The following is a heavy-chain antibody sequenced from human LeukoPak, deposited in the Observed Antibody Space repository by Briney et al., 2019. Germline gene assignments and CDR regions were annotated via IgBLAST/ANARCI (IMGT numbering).Heavy chain of an antibody. CDR3: ATVDYGGGTDYFDY. D-gene: IGHD4-17*01. Sequence: PSETLSLTCTVSGGSISTYYWSWIRQPPGKGLEWIGFIYYSGSTNYNPSLKSRVTISVDTSQNQLSLKLSSVTAADTAVYYCATVDYGGGTDYFDYWGQGTLVTVSS. CDR1: GGSISTYY. V-gene: IGHV4-59*01. J-gene: IGHJ4*02. CDR2: IYYSGST.